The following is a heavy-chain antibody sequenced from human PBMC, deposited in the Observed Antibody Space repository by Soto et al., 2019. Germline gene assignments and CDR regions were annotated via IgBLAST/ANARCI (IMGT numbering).Heavy chain of an antibody. D-gene: IGHD4-17*01. CDR1: GYTFTNFG. CDR2: ISAYNGNT. Sequence: VQLVQSGAEVKKPGASVNVSCKASGYTFTNFGISWVRQAPGQGREWMGWISAYNGNTKDAQNFQGRVTMTTDASTSTAYMELRSLTSDYRAGYYFARGGTTIEYWGQGNRVTVSS. CDR3: ARGGTTIEY. J-gene: IGHJ4*02. V-gene: IGHV1-18*01.